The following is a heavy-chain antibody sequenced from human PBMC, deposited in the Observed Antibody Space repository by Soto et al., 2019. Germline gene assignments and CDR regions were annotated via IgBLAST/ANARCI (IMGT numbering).Heavy chain of an antibody. V-gene: IGHV4-34*01. CDR3: ARGPTQQLVLYRGLGGIDH. CDR2: INHSGST. D-gene: IGHD6-13*01. Sequence: QVQLQQWGAGLLKPSETLSLTCAVYGGSFSGYYWSWIRQPPGKGLEWIGEINHSGSTNYNTSLKIRVTISEDTSKNQFSLKLSSVTAADTAVYYCARGPTQQLVLYRGLGGIDHWGQGTLVTASS. CDR1: GGSFSGYY. J-gene: IGHJ5*02.